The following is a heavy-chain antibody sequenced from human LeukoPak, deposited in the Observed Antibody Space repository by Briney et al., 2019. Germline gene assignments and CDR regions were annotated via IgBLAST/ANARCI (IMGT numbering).Heavy chain of an antibody. J-gene: IGHJ4*02. D-gene: IGHD5-24*01. CDR3: ARSGVSRDGYSIDY. CDR2: IIPILGIA. V-gene: IGHV1-69*04. Sequence: SVKVSCKASGGTFSSYAISWVRQAPGQVLEWMGRIIPILGIANYAQKFQGRVTITADKSTSTAYMELSSLRSEDTAVYYCARSGVSRDGYSIDYWGQGTLVTVSS. CDR1: GGTFSSYA.